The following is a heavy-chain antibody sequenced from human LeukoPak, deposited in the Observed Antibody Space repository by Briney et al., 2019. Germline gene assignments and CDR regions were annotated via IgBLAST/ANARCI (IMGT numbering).Heavy chain of an antibody. CDR1: GGSISSYY. V-gene: IGHV4-59*01. D-gene: IGHD6-19*01. CDR3: ARGPQGIAVPFDY. J-gene: IGHJ4*02. Sequence: PSETLSLTCTVSGGSISSYYWSWIRQPPGKGLEWIGYIYYSGSTNYNPSLKSRVTISVDTSKNQFSLKLSSVTAADTAVYYCARGPQGIAVPFDYWGQGTLVTVSS. CDR2: IYYSGST.